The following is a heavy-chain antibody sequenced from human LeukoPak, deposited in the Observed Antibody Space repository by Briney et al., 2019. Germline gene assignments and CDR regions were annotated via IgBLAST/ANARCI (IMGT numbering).Heavy chain of an antibody. Sequence: PSETLSLTCTVSGGSISSSTYYWGWIRQPPGKGLEWIGTIYYRGSTYYNPSLKSRVTISVDTSKNQFSLKLSSVTAADTAVYYCARANMVRGDPYFDYWGQGTLVTVSS. V-gene: IGHV4-39*01. J-gene: IGHJ4*02. CDR3: ARANMVRGDPYFDY. D-gene: IGHD3-10*01. CDR2: IYYRGST. CDR1: GGSISSSTYY.